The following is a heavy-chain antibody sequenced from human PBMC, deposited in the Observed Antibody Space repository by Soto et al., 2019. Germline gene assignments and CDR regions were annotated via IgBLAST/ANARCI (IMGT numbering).Heavy chain of an antibody. CDR3: ARVLSGNKEWFDP. CDR1: GVSVTAGNL. V-gene: IGHV4-4*02. CDR2: VFPDGRT. J-gene: IGHJ5*02. Sequence: QVHLQESGPGLVKPWGTLSLTCAVSGVSVTAGNLWSWVRQSPGKGLEWIGEVFPDGRTNYNPSLKSRGTISLDKSQNHFSLILTSVTAADTALHYGARVLSGNKEWFDPWGQGTLVTVSS. D-gene: IGHD3-10*01.